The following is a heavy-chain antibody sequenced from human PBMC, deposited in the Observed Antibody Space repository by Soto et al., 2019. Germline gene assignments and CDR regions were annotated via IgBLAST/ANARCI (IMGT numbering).Heavy chain of an antibody. D-gene: IGHD3-10*01. Sequence: SETLSLTCAVYGGSFSGYYWSWIRQPPGKGLEWIGEINHSGSTNYNPSLKSRVTISVDTSKNQFSLKLSSVTAADTAVYYCARGSSFYGSGSYFSYWGQGTLVTVSS. CDR2: INHSGST. CDR3: ARGSSFYGSGSYFSY. V-gene: IGHV4-34*01. J-gene: IGHJ4*02. CDR1: GGSFSGYY.